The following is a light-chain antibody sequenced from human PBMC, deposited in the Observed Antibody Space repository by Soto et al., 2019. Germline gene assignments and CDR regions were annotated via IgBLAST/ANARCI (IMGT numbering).Light chain of an antibody. CDR3: GSWDSSLSAYV. V-gene: IGLV1-51*01. Sequence: SVLTQPASVYGSPGQSITISCPGTSSDIGNYNLVSWYQQLPGTAPKLLIYDDNKRPSGIPDRFSGSKSGTSATLGITGFQTGDEADYYCGSWDSSLSAYVFGTGTKVTVL. J-gene: IGLJ1*01. CDR2: DDN. CDR1: SSDIGNYNL.